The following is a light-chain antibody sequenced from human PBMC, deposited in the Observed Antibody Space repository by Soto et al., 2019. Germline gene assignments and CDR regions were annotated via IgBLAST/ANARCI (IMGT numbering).Light chain of an antibody. CDR3: QQYGSSPQT. J-gene: IGKJ2*01. CDR1: QSVSSSY. CDR2: GAS. V-gene: IGKV3-20*01. Sequence: EIVLTQSPGTLSLSPGERATLSCRASQSVSSSYLAWYQQKPGQAPRLLIYGASSRATGIPDRFSGSGSGTDFTLPSSRREPEDFAVYYCQQYGSSPQTFGQGTKLEIK.